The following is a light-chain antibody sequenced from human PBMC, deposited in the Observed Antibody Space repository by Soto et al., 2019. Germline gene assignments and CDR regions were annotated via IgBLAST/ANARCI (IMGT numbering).Light chain of an antibody. CDR2: WAS. CDR3: QQYYSTLGT. CDR1: QSVLYSSNNKNY. J-gene: IGKJ1*01. V-gene: IGKV4-1*01. Sequence: DIVMTQSPDSLAVSLGERATINCKSSQSVLYSSNNKNYLAWYQQKPGQPPKLLIYWASTRESGVPDRFSGSGSGTDFTLTISSLQAEGVAVYYCQQYYSTLGTFGQGTKVEIK.